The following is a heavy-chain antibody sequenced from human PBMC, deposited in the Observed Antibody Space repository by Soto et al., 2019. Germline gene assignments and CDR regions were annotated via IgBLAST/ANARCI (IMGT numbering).Heavy chain of an antibody. CDR3: AKRGRHYFDY. V-gene: IGHV5-51*01. CDR1: GYSFTSYY. CDR2: IYPGDSDT. J-gene: IGHJ4*02. Sequence: PGESLKISCKASGYSFTSYYIGWVRQMPGKGLEWMGIIYPGDSDTRYNPSFQGQVTISADKSLSTAYLQWSSLKASDTAMYYCAKRGRHYFDYWRRGTLVTVSS. D-gene: IGHD3-16*01.